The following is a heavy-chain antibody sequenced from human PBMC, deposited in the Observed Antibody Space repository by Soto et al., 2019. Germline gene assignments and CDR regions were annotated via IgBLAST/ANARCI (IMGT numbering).Heavy chain of an antibody. J-gene: IGHJ6*02. CDR1: GYTFTNYW. CDR2: IYPYDSDT. Sequence: GESLKISCKGFGYTFTNYWVAWVRQMPGKGLEWMGIIYPYDSDTRYSPSFQGQVTLSADKSINTAYLQWNSLKASDTAMYYCARRPSNYYGVDVWGQGXTVTVYS. CDR3: ARRPSNYYGVDV. V-gene: IGHV5-51*01.